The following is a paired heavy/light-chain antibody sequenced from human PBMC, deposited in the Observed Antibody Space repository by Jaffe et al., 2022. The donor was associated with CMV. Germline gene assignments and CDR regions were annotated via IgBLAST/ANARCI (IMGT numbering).Heavy chain of an antibody. CDR1: SGSVSSDTYY. J-gene: IGHJ4*02. D-gene: IGHD3-10*01. CDR2: IYYRGNT. V-gene: IGHV4-39*01. CDR3: ATYYGSGSFYQY. Sequence: QVQLQESGPGLVKPSETLSLTCTVSSGSVSSDTYYWGWIRQPPGKGLEWIGNIYYRGNTDYNPSLKSRVSISIDTSKNEFSLKLSSVTAADTAVYYCATYYGSGSFYQYWGQGSLVTVSS.
Light chain of an antibody. Sequence: QSVLTQPPSVSAAPGQKVTISCSGSNSNIAGNFVSWYQQLPGTAPKLLIYQHNKRPSGIPARFSGSRSGTSATLGITGLQTGDEADYYCGAWDSSLSGWVFGGGTKLIVL. CDR1: NSNIAGNF. J-gene: IGLJ3*02. CDR3: GAWDSSLSGWV. V-gene: IGLV1-51*02. CDR2: QHN.